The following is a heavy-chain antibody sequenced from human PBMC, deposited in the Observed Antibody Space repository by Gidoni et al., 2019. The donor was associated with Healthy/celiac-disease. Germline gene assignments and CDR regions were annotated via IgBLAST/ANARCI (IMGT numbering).Heavy chain of an antibody. V-gene: IGHV4-38-2*01. CDR3: ARVNTRNYYGSGSYDY. D-gene: IGHD3-10*01. CDR2: IYHSGST. Sequence: QVQLQESGPGLVKPSETLSLTCAVSGYSISSGYYWGWIRQPPGKGLEWIGSIYHSGSTYYNPSLKSRVTISVDTSKNQFSLKLSSVTAADTAVYYCARVNTRNYYGSGSYDYWGQGTLVTVSS. J-gene: IGHJ4*02. CDR1: GYSISSGYY.